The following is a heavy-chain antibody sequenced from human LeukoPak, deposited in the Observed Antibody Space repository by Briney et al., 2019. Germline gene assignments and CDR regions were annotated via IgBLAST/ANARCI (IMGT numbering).Heavy chain of an antibody. CDR2: IYPGDSET. CDR3: ARLSTRLLDH. J-gene: IGHJ4*02. D-gene: IGHD3-3*01. V-gene: IGHV5-51*01. CDR1: AVTFNNYW. Sequence: GESLKISCKGSAVTFNNYWIGWVRQLRGKGLDWMGIIYPGDSETRYSPSFQGQVTMSVDKSINTAYLHWGSLKASDTAIYFCARLSTRLLDHWGQGTRVTVSS.